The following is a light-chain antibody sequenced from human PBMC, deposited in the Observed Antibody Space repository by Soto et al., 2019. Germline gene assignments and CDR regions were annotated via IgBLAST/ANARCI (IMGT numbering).Light chain of an antibody. Sequence: DVVMTQSPLSLPVTLGQPASISCRSTQSLVXXXXXXXLNWVQQRPGQSPRRLICKVSNRASGVPDRFSGSASGTDFTLKISRVEAEDVGVYYCMQGTHWPYTFGQGTKREIK. CDR1: QSLVXXXXXXX. V-gene: IGKV2-30*02. J-gene: IGKJ2*01. CDR2: KVS. CDR3: MQGTHWPYT.